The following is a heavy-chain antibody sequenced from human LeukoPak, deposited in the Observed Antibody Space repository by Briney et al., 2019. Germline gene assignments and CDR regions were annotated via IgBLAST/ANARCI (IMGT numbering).Heavy chain of an antibody. V-gene: IGHV3-11*01. J-gene: IGHJ4*02. D-gene: IGHD6-19*01. Sequence: GGSLRLSCGVGGFTLSDYYISWIRQAPGKGLKWVSDISSRDGTIHFADSVRGRFTISWDNAKNSLYLQMNSLRVDDTAVYYCARETVAGTFDQWGRGTLVTVSS. CDR1: GFTLSDYY. CDR2: ISSRDGTI. CDR3: ARETVAGTFDQ.